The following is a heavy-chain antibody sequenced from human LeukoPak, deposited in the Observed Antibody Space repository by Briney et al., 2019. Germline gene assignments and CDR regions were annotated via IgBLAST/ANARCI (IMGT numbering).Heavy chain of an antibody. J-gene: IGHJ4*02. CDR3: ARNTQEQWLVQGY. CDR1: GYTFTDYY. Sequence: ASVKVSCKASGYTFTDYYMHWVRQAPGQGLEWMGWINPNSGGTNYAQKFQGRVTMTRDTSISTAYMEVSRLRSDDTAVYYCARNTQEQWLVQGYWGQGTLVTVSS. V-gene: IGHV1-2*02. CDR2: INPNSGGT. D-gene: IGHD6-19*01.